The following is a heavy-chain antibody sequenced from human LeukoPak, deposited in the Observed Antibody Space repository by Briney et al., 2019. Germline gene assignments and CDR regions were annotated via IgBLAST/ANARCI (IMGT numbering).Heavy chain of an antibody. Sequence: ASVKVSCKASGYTFTSYAMNWVRQAPGQGLEWMGWINTNTGNPTYAQGFTGRFVFSLDTSVSTAYLQISSLKAEDTAVYYCARGRGAARESSGGAAYYFDYWGQGTLVTVSS. CDR1: GYTFTSYA. V-gene: IGHV7-4-1*02. D-gene: IGHD6-6*01. CDR3: ARGRGAARESSGGAAYYFDY. CDR2: INTNTGNP. J-gene: IGHJ4*02.